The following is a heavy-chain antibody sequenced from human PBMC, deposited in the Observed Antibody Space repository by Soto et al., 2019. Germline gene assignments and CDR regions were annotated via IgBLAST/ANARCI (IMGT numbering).Heavy chain of an antibody. J-gene: IGHJ5*02. D-gene: IGHD3-22*01. CDR3: ARVPSTDYYDSRVEWFDP. CDR1: GGSISSGGYY. V-gene: IGHV4-31*03. Sequence: SETLSLTCTVSGGSISSGGYYWSWIRQHPGKGLEWIGYIYYSGSTYYNPSLKSRVTISVDTSKNQFSLKLSSVTAADTAVYYCARVPSTDYYDSRVEWFDPWGQGTLVTVSS. CDR2: IYYSGST.